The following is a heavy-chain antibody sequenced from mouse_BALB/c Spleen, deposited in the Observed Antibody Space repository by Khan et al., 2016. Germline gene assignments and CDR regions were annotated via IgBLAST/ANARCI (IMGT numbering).Heavy chain of an antibody. V-gene: IGHV14-3*02. CDR1: GFNIEDTY. D-gene: IGHD2-4*01. J-gene: IGHJ4*01. Sequence: VRLQQSGAELVKPGASVKLSCTASGFNIEDTYMHWVKQRPEQGLDWIGGIDPANGNTKSDPKFQVKATITTDTSSNTAYLQLSSLTSEDTAVYYCTRTYYDYLFTYWGQGTSVTVSS. CDR3: TRTYYDYLFTY. CDR2: IDPANGNT.